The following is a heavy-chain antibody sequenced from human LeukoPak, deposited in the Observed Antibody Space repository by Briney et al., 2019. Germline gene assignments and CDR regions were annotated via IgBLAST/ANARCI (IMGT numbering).Heavy chain of an antibody. CDR3: ARDRSCSGGSCYDWFDP. V-gene: IGHV1-69*13. D-gene: IGHD2-15*01. Sequence: GASVKVSCKTSGYTFTNYYIHWVRQAPGQGLEWMGGIIPIFGTANYAQKFQGRVTITADESTSTAYMELSSLRSEDTAVYYCARDRSCSGGSCYDWFDPWGQGTLVTVSS. CDR2: IIPIFGTA. CDR1: GYTFTNYY. J-gene: IGHJ5*02.